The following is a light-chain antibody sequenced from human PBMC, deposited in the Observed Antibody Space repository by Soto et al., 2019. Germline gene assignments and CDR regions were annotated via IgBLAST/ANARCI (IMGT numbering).Light chain of an antibody. Sequence: EVVLTQSPGTLSLSPGERATLSCRASQTISSSYLARYQQKSGQTPRLLIYGSSSRASGIPDRFSGSASGTDFTLTISRLEPEDFAVYYCQQYARSPWTFGQGTKVDIK. J-gene: IGKJ1*01. CDR3: QQYARSPWT. CDR2: GSS. CDR1: QTISSSY. V-gene: IGKV3-20*01.